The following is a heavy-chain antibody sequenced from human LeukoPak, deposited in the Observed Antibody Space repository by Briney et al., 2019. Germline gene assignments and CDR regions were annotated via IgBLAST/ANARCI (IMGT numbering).Heavy chain of an antibody. D-gene: IGHD3-3*01. J-gene: IGHJ4*02. V-gene: IGHV3-9*01. CDR2: ISWNSGSI. CDR1: GFTFDDYA. CDR3: AKSPNYDFWSGGDY. Sequence: GRSLRLSCAAPGFTFDDYAMDWVRHAPGKGLEWVSGISWNSGSIVYADSVKGRFTISRDNAKNSLYMQMNSLRAEDTALYYCAKSPNYDFWSGGDYWGQGTLVTVSS.